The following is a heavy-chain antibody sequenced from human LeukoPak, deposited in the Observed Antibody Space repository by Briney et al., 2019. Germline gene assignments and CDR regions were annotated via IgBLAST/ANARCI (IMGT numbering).Heavy chain of an antibody. CDR1: GYTFTSYD. D-gene: IGHD2-21*02. V-gene: IGHV1-8*01. Sequence: ASVTVSCKASGYTFTSYDINWVRQAAGQGLEWMGWMNPNSGNTGYAQKFQGRVTMTRNTSISTAYMELSSLRSEDTAVYYCVWKLGVVTAIRDAFDIWGQGTMVTVSS. J-gene: IGHJ3*02. CDR2: MNPNSGNT. CDR3: VWKLGVVTAIRDAFDI.